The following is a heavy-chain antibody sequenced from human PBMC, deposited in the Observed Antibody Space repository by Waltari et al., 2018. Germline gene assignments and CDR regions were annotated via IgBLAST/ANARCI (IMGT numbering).Heavy chain of an antibody. CDR2: ISGSGGST. Sequence: QVQLVQSGAEVKKPGASVKVSCKASGYTFTSYAMHWVRQAPGKGLEVVSAISGSGGSTYYAASVKVRFTISRDNSKNALYLQMNSLRAEDTAVYYCARSRTQVGATPVDYWGQGTLVTVSS. CDR1: GYTFTSYA. J-gene: IGHJ4*02. D-gene: IGHD1-26*01. V-gene: IGHV3-64*04. CDR3: ARSRTQVGATPVDY.